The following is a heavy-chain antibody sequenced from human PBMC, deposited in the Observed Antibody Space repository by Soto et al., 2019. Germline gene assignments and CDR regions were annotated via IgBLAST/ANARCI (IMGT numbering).Heavy chain of an antibody. Sequence: GESLKISCTASGYNFNNNWIGWVRQTPGKGLEWMGRIEPSDSYIDYSPSLKGHVTISSDKSIKTVYLQWSSLKASDTAMYYCARLRSLTSTINFGNGFDYWRQGALVTVSS. D-gene: IGHD1-1*01. CDR1: GYNFNNNW. CDR2: IEPSDSYI. CDR3: ARLRSLTSTINFGNGFDY. V-gene: IGHV5-10-1*01. J-gene: IGHJ4*02.